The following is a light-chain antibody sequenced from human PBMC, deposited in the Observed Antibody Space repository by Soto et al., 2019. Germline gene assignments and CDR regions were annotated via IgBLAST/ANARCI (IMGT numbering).Light chain of an antibody. V-gene: IGKV3-15*01. CDR2: ATS. Sequence: EIVVTQSPATLSVSPGERATLSCRASQSVGNNFAWYQQKPGQAPRLLIFATSTRATGVPARFSGSGSGTEFTLTISSLQSEDFALYYCQQYGDWPLTFGGGTKVEIK. J-gene: IGKJ4*01. CDR3: QQYGDWPLT. CDR1: QSVGNN.